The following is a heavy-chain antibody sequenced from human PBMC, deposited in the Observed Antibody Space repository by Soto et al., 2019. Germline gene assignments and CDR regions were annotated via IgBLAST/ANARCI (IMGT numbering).Heavy chain of an antibody. J-gene: IGHJ4*02. Sequence: QITLKESGPTLVKPTQTLTLTCTFSGFSLSTNGVGVGWIRQPPGRALEWLALIYWDDSNRYSPSLQSRVTLNTDTYKNQVVLTMTNMGPVDTAPYYCARDTPMDPYYFDYWGQGTLVTVSS. D-gene: IGHD5-18*01. V-gene: IGHV2-5*02. CDR3: ARDTPMDPYYFDY. CDR1: GFSLSTNGVG. CDR2: IYWDDSN.